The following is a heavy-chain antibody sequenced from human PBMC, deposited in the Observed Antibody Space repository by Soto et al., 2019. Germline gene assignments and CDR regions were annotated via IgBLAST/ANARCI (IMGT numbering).Heavy chain of an antibody. CDR1: GFTFSSYG. J-gene: IGHJ5*02. CDR3: ARTGDPRGITGTHNWFDP. Sequence: QVQLVESGGGVVQPGRSLRLSCAASGFTFSSYGMHWVRQAPGKGLEWVAVIWYDGSNKYYADSVKGRFTISRDNSKNTLYLQMNSLRVEDTAVYYCARTGDPRGITGTHNWFDPWGQGTLVTVSS. CDR2: IWYDGSNK. D-gene: IGHD1-7*01. V-gene: IGHV3-33*01.